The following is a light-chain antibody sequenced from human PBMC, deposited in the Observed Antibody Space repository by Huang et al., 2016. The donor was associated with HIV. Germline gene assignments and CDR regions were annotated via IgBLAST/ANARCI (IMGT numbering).Light chain of an antibody. V-gene: IGKV3-11*01. CDR2: DAS. CDR3: QQRSNWRIT. J-gene: IGKJ4*01. Sequence: EIVLTQSPATLSLSPGERATLSCRASQRVSSYLAWYQQKPGQAPRLLIYDASSRATGIPARFSGSGSGTDFTLTISSLEPEDLAVYYCQQRSNWRITFGGGTKVEIK. CDR1: QRVSSY.